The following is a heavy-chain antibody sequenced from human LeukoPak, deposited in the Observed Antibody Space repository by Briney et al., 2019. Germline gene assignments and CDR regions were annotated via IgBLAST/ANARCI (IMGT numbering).Heavy chain of an antibody. V-gene: IGHV3-48*03. CDR3: ASSTPGDY. CDR1: AFTFSSYE. Sequence: GGPLRLSCAASAFTFSSYEMNWVRQAPGKGLEWVSYISSSGSTVYYADSVKGRFTISRDNAKNSLYLQMNSLRAEDTAVYYCASSTPGDYWGQGTLVTVSS. CDR2: ISSSGSTV. J-gene: IGHJ4*02.